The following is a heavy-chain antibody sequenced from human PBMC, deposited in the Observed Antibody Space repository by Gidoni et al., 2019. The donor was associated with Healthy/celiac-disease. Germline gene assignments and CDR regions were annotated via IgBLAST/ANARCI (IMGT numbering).Heavy chain of an antibody. CDR2: IWYDGSNK. Sequence: QVQLVESGGGVVQPGRSLRLSCAASGFTFSSYGMNWVRQAPGKGLEWVAVIWYDGSNKYYADSVKGRFTISRDNSKNTLYLQMNSLRAEDTAVYYCARAKRPGYYYYGMDVWGQGTTVTVSS. J-gene: IGHJ6*02. CDR3: ARAKRPGYYYYGMDV. V-gene: IGHV3-33*01. CDR1: GFTFSSYG.